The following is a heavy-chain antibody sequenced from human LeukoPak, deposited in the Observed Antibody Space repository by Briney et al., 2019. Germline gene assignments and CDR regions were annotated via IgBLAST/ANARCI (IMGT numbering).Heavy chain of an antibody. D-gene: IGHD3-16*01. V-gene: IGHV4-38-2*01. CDR3: ARGRGGGFASSSFDY. CDR2: IYHSGST. J-gene: IGHJ4*02. CDR1: NYSISSGYY. Sequence: SETLSLTCAVSNYSISSGYYWGWIRQPPGKGLEWIGRIYHSGSTYYNPSLKSRVTISADTSKNQFSLKLTSVTATDTAVYYCARGRGGGFASSSFDYWGQGTLVTVSS.